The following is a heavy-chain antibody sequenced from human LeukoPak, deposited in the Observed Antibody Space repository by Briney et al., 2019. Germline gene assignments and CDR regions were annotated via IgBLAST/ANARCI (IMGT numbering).Heavy chain of an antibody. J-gene: IGHJ4*02. Sequence: SETLSLTCAVYGGSFSGYYWSWIRQPPGKGLEWIGEINHSGSTNYNPSLKSRVTISVDTSKNQFSLKLSSVTAADTAVYYCVLRYFDWLPRRWGDFDYWGQGTLVTVSS. CDR3: VLRYFDWLPRRWGDFDY. V-gene: IGHV4-34*01. CDR1: GGSFSGYY. CDR2: INHSGST. D-gene: IGHD3-9*01.